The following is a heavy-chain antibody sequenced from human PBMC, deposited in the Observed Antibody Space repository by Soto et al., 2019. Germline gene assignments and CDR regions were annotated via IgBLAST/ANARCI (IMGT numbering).Heavy chain of an antibody. CDR3: ARYRREWELKGFDYYYGMDV. J-gene: IGHJ6*02. Sequence: SVKVSCKASGGTFSSYAISWVRQAPGQGLEWMGGIIPIFGTANYAQKFQGRVTITADESTSTAYMELSSLRPEDTAVYYCARYRREWELKGFDYYYGMDVWGQGTTVTVSS. V-gene: IGHV1-69*13. CDR2: IIPIFGTA. D-gene: IGHD1-26*01. CDR1: GGTFSSYA.